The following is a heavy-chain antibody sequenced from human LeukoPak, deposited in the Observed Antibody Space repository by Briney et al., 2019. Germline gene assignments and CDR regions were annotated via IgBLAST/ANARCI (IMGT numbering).Heavy chain of an antibody. V-gene: IGHV3-48*03. CDR2: ISTSGSIV. J-gene: IGHJ4*02. CDR1: GFTFSHYE. Sequence: PGGSLRLSCAASGFTFSHYEMNWVRQAPGKGLEWVSFISTSGSIVYYADSVKGRFSISRDNAKNSLYLQMNSLRAEDTAVYYCARDLGLYDSSGSVDYWGQGTLVTVSS. D-gene: IGHD3-22*01. CDR3: ARDLGLYDSSGSVDY.